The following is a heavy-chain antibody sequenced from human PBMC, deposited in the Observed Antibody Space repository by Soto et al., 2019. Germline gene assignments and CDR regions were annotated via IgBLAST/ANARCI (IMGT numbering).Heavy chain of an antibody. V-gene: IGHV3-30*18. J-gene: IGHJ3*02. CDR2: ISYDGSNK. CDR1: GFTFSSYG. CDR3: AKDQRWLQLGSAFDI. Sequence: GGSLRLSCAASGFTFSSYGMHWVRQAPGKGLEWVAVISYDGSNKYYADSVKGRFTISRDNSKNTLYLQMNSLRAEDTAVYYCAKDQRWLQLGSAFDIWGQGTMVTVSS. D-gene: IGHD5-12*01.